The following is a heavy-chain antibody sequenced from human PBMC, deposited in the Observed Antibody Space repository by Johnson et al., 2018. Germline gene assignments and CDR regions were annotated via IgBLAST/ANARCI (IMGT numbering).Heavy chain of an antibody. Sequence: QVQLVQSGAEVKKPGSSVKVSCKASGGTFSSYAISWVRQAPGQGLEWMGGIIPMFGTANYAQKFQGRVTITADESTSTAYMDLSSLRSEDTAVYYCARGPIYYFDSSGYYTWGQGTLVTVSS. D-gene: IGHD3-22*01. V-gene: IGHV1-69*12. CDR2: IIPMFGTA. CDR1: GGTFSSYA. CDR3: ARGPIYYFDSSGYYT. J-gene: IGHJ5*02.